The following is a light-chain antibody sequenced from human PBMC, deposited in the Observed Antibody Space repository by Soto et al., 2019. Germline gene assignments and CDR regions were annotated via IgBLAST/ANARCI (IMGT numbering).Light chain of an antibody. J-gene: IGKJ1*01. CDR3: QHYNSYSEE. CDR1: QSITNW. V-gene: IGKV1-5*01. Sequence: DIQMTQSPSTLSASVGDRVTITCRATQSITNWLAWYQQKPGKAPKLVIYDASSLQSGVPSRFSGSGSGTEFTLTISSLQPDDFATYYCQHYNSYSEEFGQGTKVDIK. CDR2: DAS.